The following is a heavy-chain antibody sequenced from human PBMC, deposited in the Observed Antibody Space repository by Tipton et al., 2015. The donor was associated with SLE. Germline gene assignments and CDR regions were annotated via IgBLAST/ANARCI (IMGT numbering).Heavy chain of an antibody. V-gene: IGHV4-34*01. CDR3: ARQPVYYYYYMDV. CDR2: INHSGYT. J-gene: IGHJ6*03. CDR1: GGSFSGYY. Sequence: TLSLTCAVYGGSFSGYYWNWIRQPPGKGLEWIGEINHSGYTNYNPSLKSRVTISVDTSKNQFSLKLSSVTAADTAVYYCARQPVYYYYYMDVWGKGTTVTVSS.